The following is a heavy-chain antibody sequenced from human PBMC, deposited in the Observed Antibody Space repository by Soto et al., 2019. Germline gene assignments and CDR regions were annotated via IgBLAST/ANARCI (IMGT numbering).Heavy chain of an antibody. CDR1: GFTFSSYG. D-gene: IGHD5-18*01. CDR3: AKDLTGHSYGYFPGRFDY. J-gene: IGHJ4*02. CDR2: ISYDGSNK. Sequence: QVQLVESGGGVVQPGRSLRLSCAASGFTFSSYGMHWVRQAPGKGLEWVAVISYDGSNKYYADSVKGRFTISRDNSKNTLYLQMNSLRAEDTAVYYCAKDLTGHSYGYFPGRFDYWGQGTLVTVSS. V-gene: IGHV3-30*18.